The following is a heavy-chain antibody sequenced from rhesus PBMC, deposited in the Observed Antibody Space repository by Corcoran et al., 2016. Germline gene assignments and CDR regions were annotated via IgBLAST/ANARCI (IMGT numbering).Heavy chain of an antibody. CDR3: ARDGNWNDAPFDY. V-gene: IGHV3-178*01. CDR2: ISNVGGST. Sequence: EVQLVESGGGLAKPGGSLRLSCAASGFTFSDYYMDWVRQVPGKGLEWVSRISNVGGSTWYADSVKGRFSISRENAKNTRYFQMSSLRAEDTAVYYCARDGNWNDAPFDYWGQGVLVTVSS. D-gene: IGHD1-7*02. J-gene: IGHJ4*01. CDR1: GFTFSDYY.